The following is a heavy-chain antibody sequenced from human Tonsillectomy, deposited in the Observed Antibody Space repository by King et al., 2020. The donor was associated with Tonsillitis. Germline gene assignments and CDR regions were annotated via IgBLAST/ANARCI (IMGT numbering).Heavy chain of an antibody. CDR1: GGSISSSDQY. CDR2: RYYSGTI. Sequence: QLQESGPGVVKPSETLSLTCTVSGGSISSSDQYWAWIRQPPWRGFEWIGVRYYSGTIFYNPSLKSRITISGGTSENRFSLKLSSVTAADTAVYFCARYVSGSFDYWGQGALVTVSS. V-gene: IGHV4-39*01. D-gene: IGHD1-26*01. J-gene: IGHJ4*02. CDR3: ARYVSGSFDY.